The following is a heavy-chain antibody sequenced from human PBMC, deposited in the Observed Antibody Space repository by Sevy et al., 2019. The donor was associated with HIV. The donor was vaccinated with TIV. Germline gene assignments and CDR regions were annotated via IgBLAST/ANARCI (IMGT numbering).Heavy chain of an antibody. CDR3: AREAYCSSTSCYTGVVVGYYYYGMDV. D-gene: IGHD2-2*02. CDR1: GGSISSYY. J-gene: IGHJ6*02. CDR2: IYTSGST. Sequence: SETLSLTCTVSGGSISSYYWSWIRQPAGKGLEWIGRIYTSGSTNYNPSLKSRVTMSVDTSKNQFSLKLSSVTAADTARYYCAREAYCSSTSCYTGVVVGYYYYGMDVWGQGTTVTVSS. V-gene: IGHV4-4*07.